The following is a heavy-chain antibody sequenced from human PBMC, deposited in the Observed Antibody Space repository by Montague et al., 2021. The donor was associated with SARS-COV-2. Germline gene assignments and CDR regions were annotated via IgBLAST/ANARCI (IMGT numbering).Heavy chain of an antibody. CDR2: IWYDGSNS. CDR1: GFSFSDYA. V-gene: IGHV3-33*01. CDR3: AREKKEVQMDY. J-gene: IGHJ4*02. Sequence: SLLLSFAASGFSFSDYAMHWVRQAPGLALEWVAVIWYDGSNSYYADSVKGRFTISRDNSKNAVYLQMNSLTADDTAIYYCAREKKEVQMDYWGLGTLVTVSS. D-gene: IGHD5-24*01.